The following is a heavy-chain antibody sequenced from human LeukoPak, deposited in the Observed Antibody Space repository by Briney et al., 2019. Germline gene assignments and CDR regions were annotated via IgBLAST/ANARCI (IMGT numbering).Heavy chain of an antibody. CDR2: ISAFSGKT. Sequence: ASVKVSCKTSGYTFTTYGISWVRQAPGRGLEYMGWISAFSGKTNYAQKFQGRVALTMDTSTSTVEMELRSIKFDDTAVYFCARLSYDGEGYWGQGTLVTVSS. D-gene: IGHD3-10*01. CDR3: ARLSYDGEGY. V-gene: IGHV1-18*01. J-gene: IGHJ4*02. CDR1: GYTFTTYG.